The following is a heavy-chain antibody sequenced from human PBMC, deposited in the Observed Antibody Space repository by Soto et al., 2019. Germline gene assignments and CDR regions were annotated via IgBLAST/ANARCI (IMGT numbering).Heavy chain of an antibody. CDR2: ISYDGSNK. CDR1: GSTFSSYA. D-gene: IGHD2-15*01. V-gene: IGHV3-30-3*01. Sequence: GGSLRLSCAASGSTFSSYAMHWVRQAPGKGLEWVAVISYDGSNKYYADSVKGRFTISRDNSKNTLYLQMNSLRAEDTAVYYCARDRKRYCSGGSCYEYYYYYYGMDVWGQGTTVTVSS. J-gene: IGHJ6*02. CDR3: ARDRKRYCSGGSCYEYYYYYYGMDV.